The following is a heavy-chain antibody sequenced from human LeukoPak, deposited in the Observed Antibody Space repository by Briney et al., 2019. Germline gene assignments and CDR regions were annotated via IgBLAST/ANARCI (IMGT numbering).Heavy chain of an antibody. J-gene: IGHJ4*02. V-gene: IGHV4-4*02. CDR3: TRESGAFSPFGF. Sequence: SEALSLTCAVSGGSILTTNWWSWVRQPPGKGLEWIGEVHLSGASNYNPSLKSRVNMSIDKSKNQLSLELTSVTAADTAIYYCTRESGAFSPFGFWGQGTLVTVSS. D-gene: IGHD1-26*01. CDR2: VHLSGAS. CDR1: GGSILTTNW.